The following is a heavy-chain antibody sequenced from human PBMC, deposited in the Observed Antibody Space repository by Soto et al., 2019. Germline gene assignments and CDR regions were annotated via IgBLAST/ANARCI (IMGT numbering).Heavy chain of an antibody. Sequence: GGSLRLSCAASGLTVSSSYMSWTRQAPGKGLEWVSYISSTGRTIYYADSVKGRFTVSRGNAQNSLSLKLNSLRVEDTAVYYCARSYSSGWEFDYWGQGTQVTVPS. CDR2: ISSTGRTI. V-gene: IGHV3-11*01. CDR1: GLTVSSSY. CDR3: ARSYSSGWEFDY. D-gene: IGHD6-19*01. J-gene: IGHJ4*02.